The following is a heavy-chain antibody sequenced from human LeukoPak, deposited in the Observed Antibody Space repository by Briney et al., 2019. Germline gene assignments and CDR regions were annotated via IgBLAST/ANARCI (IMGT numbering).Heavy chain of an antibody. J-gene: IGHJ3*02. CDR2: ISSSSSYI. CDR1: GFTFSSYS. D-gene: IGHD6-19*01. V-gene: IGHV3-21*01. CDR3: ARYSSGWYLSAFDI. Sequence: GGSLRLSCAASGFTFSSYSMTWVRQAPGKGLEWVSSISSSSSYIYYADSVKGRFTISRDNAKNSLYLQMNSLRAEDTAVYYCARYSSGWYLSAFDIWGQGTMVTVSS.